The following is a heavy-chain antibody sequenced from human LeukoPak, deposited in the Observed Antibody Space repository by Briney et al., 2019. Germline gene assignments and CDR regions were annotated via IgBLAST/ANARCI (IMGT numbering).Heavy chain of an antibody. Sequence: PGGSLRLSCGASGFTFSGYWMSWVRQAPGKGLEWVAHIKQDGIEKYYVDSVKGRFTISRDNAKNSLYLQMKSLRADDSAVYYCARGHTYYFDSSGYPHYSDYWGQGTLVTVSS. V-gene: IGHV3-7*01. CDR2: IKQDGIEK. CDR3: ARGHTYYFDSSGYPHYSDY. CDR1: GFTFSGYW. J-gene: IGHJ4*02. D-gene: IGHD3-22*01.